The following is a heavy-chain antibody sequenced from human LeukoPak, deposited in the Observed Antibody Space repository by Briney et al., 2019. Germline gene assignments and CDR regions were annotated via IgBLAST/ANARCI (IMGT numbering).Heavy chain of an antibody. CDR2: IYPGDSDT. CDR1: GYSFTSYW. V-gene: IGHV5-51*01. CDR3: ARIPLDGYNYLGY. D-gene: IGHD5-12*01. J-gene: IGHJ4*02. Sequence: GESLKISCKGSGYSFTSYWIGWVRQMPGKGLEWMGIIYPGDSDTRYSPSFQGQVTFSADKSISTAYLQWSSLKASDTAMYYCARIPLDGYNYLGYWGQGTLVTVSP.